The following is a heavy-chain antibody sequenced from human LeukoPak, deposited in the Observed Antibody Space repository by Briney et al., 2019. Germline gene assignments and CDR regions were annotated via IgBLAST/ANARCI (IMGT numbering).Heavy chain of an antibody. CDR1: GYTFISYY. J-gene: IGHJ6*03. CDR3: ARDPHSSGWYYYYYMDV. Sequence: ASVKVSCKASGYTFISYYMHWVRQAPGQGLEWMGIINPSGGSTSYAQKFQGRVTMTRDTSTSTVYMELSSLRSEDTAVYYCARDPHSSGWYYYYYMDVWGKGTTVTVSS. V-gene: IGHV1-46*01. D-gene: IGHD6-19*01. CDR2: INPSGGST.